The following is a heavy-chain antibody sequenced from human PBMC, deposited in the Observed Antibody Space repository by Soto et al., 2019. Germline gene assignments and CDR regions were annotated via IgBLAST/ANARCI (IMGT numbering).Heavy chain of an antibody. CDR1: GGSFSGYY. Sequence: TLSLTCAVYGGSFSGYYWSWIRQPPGKGLEWIGEINHSGSTIYNPSLKSRVTISVDTSKNQFSLKLSSVTAADTAVYYCARVRSSGWHRRLTLILDYWGQGTLVTVSS. CDR2: INHSGST. V-gene: IGHV4-34*01. CDR3: ARVRSSGWHRRLTLILDY. D-gene: IGHD6-19*01. J-gene: IGHJ4*02.